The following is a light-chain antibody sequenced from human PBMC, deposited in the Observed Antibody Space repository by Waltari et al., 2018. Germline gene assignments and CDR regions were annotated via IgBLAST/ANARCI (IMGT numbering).Light chain of an antibody. J-gene: IGLJ2*01. V-gene: IGLV2-23*02. Sequence: QSALTQPASVSGSPGQSIAISCIGTSSDVGANNFLSWYQQHPGRAPKLMIHEVTNTPSVVSTRFSGSKSGNTASLTISGLQAEDEADYYCCSYTSIGPVLIGGGTKVTVL. CDR2: EVT. CDR1: SSDVGANNF. CDR3: CSYTSIGPVL.